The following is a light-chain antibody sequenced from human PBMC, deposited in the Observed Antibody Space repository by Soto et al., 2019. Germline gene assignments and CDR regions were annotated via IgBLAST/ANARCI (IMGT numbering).Light chain of an antibody. CDR3: QQYNSYSRT. CDR1: QSISTW. CDR2: DAS. Sequence: DIQMPQSPSTLSASVGDRVTITCRASQSISTWLAWYQQKPGKAPKLLIYDASSLESGVPSRFSGSGSGTEFTRTISSLQPDDFATYYCQQYNSYSRTVGQGTKVDIK. J-gene: IGKJ1*01. V-gene: IGKV1-5*01.